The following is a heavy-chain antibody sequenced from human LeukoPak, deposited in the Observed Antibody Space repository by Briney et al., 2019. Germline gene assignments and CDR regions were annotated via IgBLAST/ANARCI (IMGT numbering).Heavy chain of an antibody. D-gene: IGHD2-8*01. CDR2: ISGRGGST. J-gene: IGHJ4*02. Sequence: GSLRLSCAASGFTFSSYAMSWVRQAPGQGLEWVSAISGRGGSTYYADSVKGRFTISRDNAKNSLYLQMNSLRAEDTAVYYCARDRQSPYASYYLDYWGQGTLVTVSS. CDR3: ARDRQSPYASYYLDY. CDR1: GFTFSSYA. V-gene: IGHV3-23*01.